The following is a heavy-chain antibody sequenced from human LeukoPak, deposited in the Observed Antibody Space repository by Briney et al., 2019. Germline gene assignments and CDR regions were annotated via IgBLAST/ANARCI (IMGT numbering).Heavy chain of an antibody. CDR3: ASPRRKSSYCGGDCLSFDY. CDR1: GFTFSSNW. J-gene: IGHJ4*02. D-gene: IGHD2-21*02. Sequence: PGGSLRLSCAASGFTFSSNWMSWVRQAPGKGLEWVANIKQDGSEKYYVDSVKGRFTISRDNAKNSLYLQMNSLRAEDTAVYYCASPRRKSSYCGGDCLSFDYWGQGTLVTVSS. CDR2: IKQDGSEK. V-gene: IGHV3-7*01.